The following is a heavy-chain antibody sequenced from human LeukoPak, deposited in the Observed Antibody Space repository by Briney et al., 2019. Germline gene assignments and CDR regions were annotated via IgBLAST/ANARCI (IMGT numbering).Heavy chain of an antibody. D-gene: IGHD2-2*01. CDR1: GGVFTTYA. CDR2: ISAYNGNT. CDR3: AREVVVPAATKYGWFDP. J-gene: IGHJ5*02. V-gene: IGHV1-18*01. Sequence: ASVKVSCKASGGVFTTYAVSWVRQAPGQGLEWMGWISAYNGNTNYAQKLQGRVTMTTDTSTSTAYMELRSLRSDDTAVYYCAREVVVPAATKYGWFDPWGQGTLVTVSS.